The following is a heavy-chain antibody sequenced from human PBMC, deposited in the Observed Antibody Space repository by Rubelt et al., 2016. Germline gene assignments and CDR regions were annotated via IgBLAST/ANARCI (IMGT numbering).Heavy chain of an antibody. CDR1: GGSFNSEA. J-gene: IGHJ4*02. CDR3: ARAGRYCNFDL. CDR2: IIPLLDTP. Sequence: QVQLVQSGAAVKKPGSSVRVSCKASGGSFNSEAISWVRQAPGQGHEWMGRIIPLLDTPSYAQKFQGRVTIGADKSTITAYMYLSSLRSEDTAIYYCARAGRYCNFDLWGQGALVSVSS. D-gene: IGHD2/OR15-2a*01. V-gene: IGHV1-69*08.